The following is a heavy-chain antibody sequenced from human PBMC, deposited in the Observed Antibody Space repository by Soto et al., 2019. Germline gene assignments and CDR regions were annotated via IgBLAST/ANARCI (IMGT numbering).Heavy chain of an antibody. CDR3: AKDLWADYIWVDAFDI. D-gene: IGHD3-16*01. CDR1: GFTFSSYA. J-gene: IGHJ3*02. V-gene: IGHV3-23*01. CDR2: ISGSGGST. Sequence: EVQLLESGGGLVQPGGSLRLSCAASGFTFSSYAMSWVRQAPGKGLEWVSAISGSGGSTYYADSVKGRFTISRDNSKNTLYLQMNSLRAEDTAVYSCAKDLWADYIWVDAFDIWGQGTMVTVSS.